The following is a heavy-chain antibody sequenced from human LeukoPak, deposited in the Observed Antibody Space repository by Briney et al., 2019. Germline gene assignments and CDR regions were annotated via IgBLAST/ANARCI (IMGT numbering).Heavy chain of an antibody. CDR1: GFNFSSHW. CDR2: IGQDGTEK. V-gene: IGHV3-7*01. J-gene: IGHJ3*02. D-gene: IGHD2-2*01. Sequence: GGSLRLPCAASGFNFSSHWMSWVRQAPGKGLEWVANIGQDGTEKNYVDSVKGRFTISRDNAKNSLYLQMSSLRAEDTAVYRCARGYCSGTSCFGAFDMWGQGTMVPVSS. CDR3: ARGYCSGTSCFGAFDM.